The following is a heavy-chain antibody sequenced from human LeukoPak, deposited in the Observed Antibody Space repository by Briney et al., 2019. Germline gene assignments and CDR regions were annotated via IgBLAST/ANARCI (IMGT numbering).Heavy chain of an antibody. D-gene: IGHD6-19*01. CDR3: ARSGQWPYDWFDP. J-gene: IGHJ5*02. V-gene: IGHV1-8*01. Sequence: ASVKVSCKASGYTFTSYDINWVRQATGQGLEWMGWMNPNSGNTGYAQKFQGRVTMTRSTSISTAYMELSSLRSEDTAVYYCARSGQWPYDWFDPWGQGTLVTVSS. CDR1: GYTFTSYD. CDR2: MNPNSGNT.